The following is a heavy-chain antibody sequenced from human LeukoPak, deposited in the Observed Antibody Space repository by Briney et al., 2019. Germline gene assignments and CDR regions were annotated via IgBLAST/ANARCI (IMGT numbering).Heavy chain of an antibody. CDR1: GFTFSSYW. J-gene: IGHJ4*02. Sequence: GGSLRLSCAASGFTFSSYWMHWVRQAPGKGLVWVSRINTDGSSTNYADSVKGRFTISRDKSKNTLFLQMNSLRAGDTAVYYCARASIVVAGTHYFDSWGQGTLVTVSS. CDR2: INTDGSST. CDR3: ARASIVVAGTHYFDS. D-gene: IGHD6-19*01. V-gene: IGHV3-74*01.